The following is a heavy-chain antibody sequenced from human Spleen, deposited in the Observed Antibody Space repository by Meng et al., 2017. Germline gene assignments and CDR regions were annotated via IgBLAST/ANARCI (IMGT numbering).Heavy chain of an antibody. D-gene: IGHD4-17*01. V-gene: IGHV1-18*01. CDR2: ISAYNGNT. Sequence: ASVKVSCKASGYTFTSYGINWVRQATGQGHEWMGWISAYNGNTNYAQKLQGRVTMTTDTSTSTAYMELRSLRSDDTAVYYCARDRAVTKTDYFDYWGQGTLVTVSS. CDR1: GYTFTSYG. J-gene: IGHJ4*02. CDR3: ARDRAVTKTDYFDY.